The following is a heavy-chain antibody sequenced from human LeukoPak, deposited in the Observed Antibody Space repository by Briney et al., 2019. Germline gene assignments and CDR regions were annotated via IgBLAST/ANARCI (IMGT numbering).Heavy chain of an antibody. Sequence: PGGSLRLSCTASGLSLNNYAMSWVRQVPGKGLEWVSASSSSDDGKWYAESVRGRFTISRDTSKNTVYLQMNSLRVEDTAVYYCAIGPGGLFDYWGQGTLVTVSS. CDR1: GLSLNNYA. CDR3: AIGPGGLFDY. D-gene: IGHD4-23*01. V-gene: IGHV3-23*01. CDR2: SSSSDDGK. J-gene: IGHJ4*02.